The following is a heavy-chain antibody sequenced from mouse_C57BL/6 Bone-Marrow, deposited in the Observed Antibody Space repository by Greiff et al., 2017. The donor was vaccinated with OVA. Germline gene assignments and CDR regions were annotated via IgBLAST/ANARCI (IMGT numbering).Heavy chain of an antibody. CDR3: ARSHYVTDYFDY. CDR1: GYTFTSYV. J-gene: IGHJ2*01. V-gene: IGHV1-81*01. Sequence: VQLQPSGAELARPGDSVKLSCKASGYTFTSYVLNWVKPSPGQGLEWIGEISPRSGNAYYNEKFKGKATLTADKSSSTAYMELRSLTSEDSAVYFCARSHYVTDYFDYWGQGTTLTVSS. CDR2: ISPRSGNA. D-gene: IGHD1-1*01.